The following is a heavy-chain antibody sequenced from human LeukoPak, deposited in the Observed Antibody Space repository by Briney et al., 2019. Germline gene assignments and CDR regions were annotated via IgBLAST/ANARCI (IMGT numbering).Heavy chain of an antibody. CDR2: IYYTGST. J-gene: IGHJ6*03. Sequence: PSETLSLTCTVSGGSISSSSYYWGWIRQPPGKGLEWIGSIYYTGSTYYNPSLKSRVTISVDTSKNQFSLKLSSATAADTAVYYCARLHYGGNYGYYYYYMDVWGKGTTVTISS. V-gene: IGHV4-39*01. CDR3: ARLHYGGNYGYYYYYMDV. D-gene: IGHD4-23*01. CDR1: GGSISSSSYY.